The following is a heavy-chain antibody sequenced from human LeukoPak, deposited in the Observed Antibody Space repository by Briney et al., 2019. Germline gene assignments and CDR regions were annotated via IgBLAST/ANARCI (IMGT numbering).Heavy chain of an antibody. CDR1: GFSFSSHA. V-gene: IGHV3-30-3*01. J-gene: IGHJ4*02. D-gene: IGHD3-10*01. CDR3: ARDGDTSVRGPNFDY. CDR2: MSYDGNNK. Sequence: GGSLRLSCTTSGFSFSSHAIHWVRQAPGKGLEWVAVMSYDGNNKYYADSVKGRFTISRDNSKSTLYLQMNSLINEDTAVYYCARDGDTSVRGPNFDYWGQGTLVTVSS.